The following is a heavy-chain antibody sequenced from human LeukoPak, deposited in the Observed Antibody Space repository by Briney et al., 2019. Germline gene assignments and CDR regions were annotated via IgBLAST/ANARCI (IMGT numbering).Heavy chain of an antibody. CDR2: ISYDGSNK. CDR1: GFTFSTYG. Sequence: GGSLRLSCAASGFTFSTYGMHWVRQAPGKGLEWVAVISYDGSNKYYADSVKGRFTISRDNSGNTLYLQMHSLRTEDTAVFYCAKDIGSRSGLLDYWGQGTLVTVSS. CDR3: AKDIGSRSGLLDY. V-gene: IGHV3-30*18. J-gene: IGHJ4*02. D-gene: IGHD1-26*01.